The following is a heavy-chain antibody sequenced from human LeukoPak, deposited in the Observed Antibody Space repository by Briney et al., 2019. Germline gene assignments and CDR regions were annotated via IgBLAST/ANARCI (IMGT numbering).Heavy chain of an antibody. V-gene: IGHV4-34*01. Sequence: SETLSLTCAVYGGSFSGYYWSWIRQPPGKGLEWIGEINHSGSTNYNPSLKSRVTMSLDPSKNQFSLKLRSVTAADTAVYYCARDPHSFYDSSGYYSVPFDIWGQGTMVTVSS. J-gene: IGHJ3*02. D-gene: IGHD3-22*01. CDR3: ARDPHSFYDSSGYYSVPFDI. CDR1: GGSFSGYY. CDR2: INHSGST.